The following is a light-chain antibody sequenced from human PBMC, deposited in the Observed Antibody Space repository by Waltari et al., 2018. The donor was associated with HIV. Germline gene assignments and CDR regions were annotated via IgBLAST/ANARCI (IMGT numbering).Light chain of an antibody. CDR1: QSVRTS. Sequence: EIVLTQSPATLSVSPGERATLSCRASQSVRTSLAWYQQRPGQPPRLLVYGASTRATDIPARFSGSGSGTDFTLTISSLQSEDVAVYYCQQYYNWPPLTFGGGTKVEI. V-gene: IGKV3-15*01. CDR2: GAS. CDR3: QQYYNWPPLT. J-gene: IGKJ4*01.